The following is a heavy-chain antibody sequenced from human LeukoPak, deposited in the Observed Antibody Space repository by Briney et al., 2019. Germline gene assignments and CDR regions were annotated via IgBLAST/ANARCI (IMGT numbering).Heavy chain of an antibody. CDR1: GFHFSSYA. V-gene: IGHV3-23*01. CDR2: LSGGGINT. D-gene: IGHD1-26*01. J-gene: IGHJ4*02. Sequence: GGSLRLSCATSGFHFSSYAMTWVRQAPGKGLEWVSALSGGGINTYYAESVQGRFTISRDNSKNTLFLVMNNLRDDDSAIYYCAKENTGSYPSYWDSWGQGTPVTVSS. CDR3: AKENTGSYPSYWDS.